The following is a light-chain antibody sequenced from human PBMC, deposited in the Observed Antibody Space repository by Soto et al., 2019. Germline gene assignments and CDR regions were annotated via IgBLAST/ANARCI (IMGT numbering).Light chain of an antibody. V-gene: IGKV1-17*01. CDR2: GAS. J-gene: IGKJ4*01. Sequence: DIQMTQSPSSLSASVGDRVTITCRASQGIRNALAWYQQKPGKAPKRLIYGASSLQSGVPSRFSGSGSGTEFTLTISSLQPEDFATYYCLQHNNYPPLTFGGGTKVDIK. CDR3: LQHNNYPPLT. CDR1: QGIRNA.